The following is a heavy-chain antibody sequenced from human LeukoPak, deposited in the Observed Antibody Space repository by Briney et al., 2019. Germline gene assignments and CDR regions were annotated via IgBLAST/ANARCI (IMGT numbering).Heavy chain of an antibody. CDR2: FVSAGST. V-gene: IGHV3-23*01. CDR3: ARRDNSGRNYFDC. J-gene: IGHJ4*02. Sequence: RPGGSLRLSCAASGFTFSSYAMSWVRHPPGKELEWFSTFVSAGSTSYADSSKGRFTISRDSSKNTLSLQINSLRAEHTAVYYCARRDNSGRNYFDCWGQGTLVTVSS. D-gene: IGHD6-19*01. CDR1: GFTFSSYA.